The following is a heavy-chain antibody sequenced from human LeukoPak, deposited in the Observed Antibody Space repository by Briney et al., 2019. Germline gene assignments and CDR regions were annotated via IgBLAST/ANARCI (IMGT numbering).Heavy chain of an antibody. J-gene: IGHJ4*02. CDR2: IIPIFGTA. V-gene: IGHV1-69*05. CDR3: ASTVPVWGSYRYYFDY. D-gene: IGHD3-16*02. Sequence: SVKVSCKASGGTFSSYAISWVRQAPGQGLEWMGRIIPIFGTANYAQKFQGRVTTTTDESTSTAYMELSSLRSEDTAVYYCASTVPVWGSYRYYFDYWGQGTLVTVSS. CDR1: GGTFSSYA.